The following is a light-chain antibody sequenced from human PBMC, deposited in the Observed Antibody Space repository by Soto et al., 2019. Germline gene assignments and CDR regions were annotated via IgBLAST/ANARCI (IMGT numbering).Light chain of an antibody. CDR2: AAS. CDR1: QTISTSY. CDR3: QHYGSSPLT. Sequence: EIVLTQSPGTLSLSPGERATLSCRASQTISTSYLAWYQQKPGQAPRLLIYAASSRATGIPDRFSGSGSGTDFTLTISRLEPEDFAVYDCQHYGSSPLTFGQGTKVEIK. V-gene: IGKV3-20*01. J-gene: IGKJ1*01.